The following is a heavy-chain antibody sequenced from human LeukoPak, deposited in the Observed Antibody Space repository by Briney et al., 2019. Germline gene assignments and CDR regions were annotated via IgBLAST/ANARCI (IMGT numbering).Heavy chain of an antibody. Sequence: SETLSLTCTVSGGSISSGGYYWSWIRQQPGKGLEWIRNIYYSGSTYYNPSLKSRVTISVDMSKNQFSLKLSSVTAADTAVYYCARIPPYSSGYYSHFDYWGQGTLVTVSS. D-gene: IGHD3-22*01. J-gene: IGHJ4*02. V-gene: IGHV4-31*03. CDR1: GGSISSGGYY. CDR3: ARIPPYSSGYYSHFDY. CDR2: IYYSGST.